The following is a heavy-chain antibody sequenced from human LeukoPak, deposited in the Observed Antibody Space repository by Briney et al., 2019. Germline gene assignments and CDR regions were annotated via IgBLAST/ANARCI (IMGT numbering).Heavy chain of an antibody. CDR3: AGLHCSSTSCYQPFDY. Sequence: NPSETLSLTCAVYGGSFSGYYWSWIRQPPGKGLEWIGEINHSGSTNYNPSLKSRGTISVDTSKNQFSLKLSSVTAADTAVYYCAGLHCSSTSCYQPFDYWGQGTLVTVSS. D-gene: IGHD2-2*01. CDR1: GGSFSGYY. V-gene: IGHV4-34*01. J-gene: IGHJ4*02. CDR2: INHSGST.